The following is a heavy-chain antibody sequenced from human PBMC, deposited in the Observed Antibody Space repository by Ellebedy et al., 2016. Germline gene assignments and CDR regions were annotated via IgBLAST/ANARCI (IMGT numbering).Heavy chain of an antibody. Sequence: LRLXCTVSGGSISSGGYYWSWIRQHPGKGLEWIGYIYYSGSTYYNPSLKSRVTISVDTSKNQFSLKLSSVTAADTAVYYCARDPGRDYGDYVVYYGMDVWGQGTTVTVSS. V-gene: IGHV4-31*03. D-gene: IGHD4-17*01. CDR2: IYYSGST. CDR1: GGSISSGGYY. CDR3: ARDPGRDYGDYVVYYGMDV. J-gene: IGHJ6*02.